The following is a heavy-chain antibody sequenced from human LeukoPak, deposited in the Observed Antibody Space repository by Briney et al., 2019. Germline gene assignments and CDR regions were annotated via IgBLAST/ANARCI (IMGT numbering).Heavy chain of an antibody. Sequence: GGSLRLSCAASGFTFSSYGMHWVRQAPGKGLEWVAVISYDGSNKYYADSVKGRFTISRDNSKNTLYLQMNSLRAEDTAVYYCAKHSHGSYYGFDYWGQGTLVTVSS. CDR3: AKHSHGSYYGFDY. J-gene: IGHJ4*02. V-gene: IGHV3-30*18. D-gene: IGHD1-26*01. CDR2: ISYDGSNK. CDR1: GFTFSSYG.